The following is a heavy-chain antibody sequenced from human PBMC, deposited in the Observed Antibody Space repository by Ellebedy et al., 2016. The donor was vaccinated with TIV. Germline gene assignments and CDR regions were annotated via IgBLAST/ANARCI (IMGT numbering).Heavy chain of an antibody. CDR2: IFDNNSYI. CDR3: ARVLGDSYGSDAFDI. V-gene: IGHV3-21*01. CDR1: GFTFSAYY. Sequence: GESLKISCAASGFTFSAYYMNWVRQAPGKGLEWVSSIFDNNSYIYYADSVKGRFTVSRDNAKNSLYLQMNSLRAEDTAVYYCARVLGDSYGSDAFDIWGQGTAVTVSS. J-gene: IGHJ3*02. D-gene: IGHD5-18*01.